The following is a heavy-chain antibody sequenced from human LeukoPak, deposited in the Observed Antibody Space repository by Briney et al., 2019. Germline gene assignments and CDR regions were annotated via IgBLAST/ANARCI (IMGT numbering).Heavy chain of an antibody. CDR3: ARHLREWYGMHV. D-gene: IGHD3-3*01. J-gene: IGHJ6*02. Sequence: SETLSLTCTVSGGSISSYYWSWIRQPPGKGLEWIGYIYYSGSTNYNPSLKSRVTISVDTSKNQFSLKLSSVTAADTAVYYCARHLREWYGMHVWGQGTTVTVSS. CDR2: IYYSGST. CDR1: GGSISSYY. V-gene: IGHV4-59*08.